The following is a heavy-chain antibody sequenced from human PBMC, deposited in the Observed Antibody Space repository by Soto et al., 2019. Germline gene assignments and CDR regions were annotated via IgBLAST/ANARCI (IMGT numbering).Heavy chain of an antibody. D-gene: IGHD4-17*01. CDR3: TTDPQYYGRDAFDI. J-gene: IGHJ3*02. V-gene: IGHV3-15*01. CDR2: IKSKTDGGTT. CDR1: GFTFSNAW. Sequence: GGSLRLSCAASGFTFSNAWMSWVRQAPGKGLEWVGRIKSKTDGGTTDYAAPVKGRFTISRDDSKNTLYLQMNSLKTEDTAVYYCTTDPQYYGRDAFDIWGQGTMVTVSS.